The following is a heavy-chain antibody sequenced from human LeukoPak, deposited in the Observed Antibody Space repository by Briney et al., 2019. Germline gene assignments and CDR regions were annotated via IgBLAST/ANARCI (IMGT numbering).Heavy chain of an antibody. CDR1: GFNFNSYS. Sequence: PGGSLRLSCAASGFNFNSYSMNWVRQAPGKGLEWVSSISSSSSYIYYADSVKGRFTISRDNAKNSLYLQMNSLRAEDTAVYYCARESGYDSEFDYWGQGTLVTVSS. CDR3: ARESGYDSEFDY. CDR2: ISSSSSYI. V-gene: IGHV3-21*01. J-gene: IGHJ4*02. D-gene: IGHD5-12*01.